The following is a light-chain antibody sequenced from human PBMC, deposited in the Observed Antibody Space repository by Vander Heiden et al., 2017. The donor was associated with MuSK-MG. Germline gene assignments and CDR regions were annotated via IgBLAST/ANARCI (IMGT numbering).Light chain of an antibody. CDR2: SAS. J-gene: IGKJ2*01. V-gene: IGKV1-39*01. Sequence: DIQMTQSPSSLSASVGARVTIPCRARQTIGDFLKWYQQKAGTAPQLLVYSASTLHSGVPSRFSASGSGTDFTPTISSLQHEDFASYYCQQSYSSPYTFGQGTNLEIK. CDR3: QQSYSSPYT. CDR1: QTIGDF.